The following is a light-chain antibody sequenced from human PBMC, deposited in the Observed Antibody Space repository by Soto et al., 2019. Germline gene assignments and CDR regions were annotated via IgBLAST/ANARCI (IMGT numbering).Light chain of an antibody. CDR2: EVT. CDR1: SSDIGGYNY. CDR3: CSYTRSTMSLV. V-gene: IGLV2-14*01. Sequence: QSALTQPASVSGSPGQSITISCTGTSSDIGGYNYVSWFQQHPGKAPRLMIHEVTNRPSGVSNRFSGSKSGNTASLTISGLQAEDEADYYCCSYTRSTMSLVFGSGTKVTVL. J-gene: IGLJ1*01.